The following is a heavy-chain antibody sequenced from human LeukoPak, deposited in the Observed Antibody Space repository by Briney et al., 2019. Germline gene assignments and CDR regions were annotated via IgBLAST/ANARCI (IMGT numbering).Heavy chain of an antibody. CDR3: ARDGFRTPEVPAAIRGGGFDP. Sequence: PSETLSLTCTVSGGSISSHYWSWIRQPPGKGLEWIGYIYYSGSTNYNPSLKSRVTISVDTSKNQFSLKLSSVTAADTAVYYCARDGFRTPEVPAAIRGGGFDPWGQGTLVTVSS. D-gene: IGHD2-2*02. V-gene: IGHV4-59*11. CDR2: IYYSGST. CDR1: GGSISSHY. J-gene: IGHJ5*02.